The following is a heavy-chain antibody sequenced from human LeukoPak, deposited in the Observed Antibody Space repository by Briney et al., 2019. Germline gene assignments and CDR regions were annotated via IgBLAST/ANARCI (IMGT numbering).Heavy chain of an antibody. V-gene: IGHV4-59*01. D-gene: IGHD1-20*01. Sequence: SETLSLTCTVSGGSILSCYCSWIRQPPGQGLEWIGYIYYSGSTNYNPSLKSRVTISVDTSKNQFSLKLNSVTAADTAVYYCARGLIMGVTGKGEFHYWGQGTLVTVSS. CDR1: GGSILSCY. CDR2: IYYSGST. CDR3: ARGLIMGVTGKGEFHY. J-gene: IGHJ4*02.